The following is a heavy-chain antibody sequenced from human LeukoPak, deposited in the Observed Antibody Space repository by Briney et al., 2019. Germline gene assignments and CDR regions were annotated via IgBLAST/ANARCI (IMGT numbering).Heavy chain of an antibody. J-gene: IGHJ4*02. V-gene: IGHV3-21*01. CDR1: GFTFSSYS. D-gene: IGHD1-20*01. CDR3: ARDSPTVNWNLVY. Sequence: SGGSLRLSCAASGFTFSSYSMNWVRQAPGKGLEWVSSISSSSSYIYYADSVKGRFTTSRDNAKNSLYLQMNSLRAEDTAVYYCARDSPTVNWNLVYWGQGTLVTVSS. CDR2: ISSSSSYI.